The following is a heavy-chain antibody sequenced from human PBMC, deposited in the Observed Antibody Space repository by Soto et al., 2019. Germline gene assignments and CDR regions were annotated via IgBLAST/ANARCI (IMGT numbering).Heavy chain of an antibody. CDR1: GGSISSGGYY. J-gene: IGHJ6*02. CDR2: IYYSGST. V-gene: IGHV4-31*03. D-gene: IGHD2-2*01. CDR3: ARRIPHSSSPGYYYYGMDV. Sequence: QVQLQESGPGLVKPSQTLSLTCTVSGGSISSGGYYWSWIRQHPGKGLEWIGYIYYSGSTYYNPSLKSRVTIPVDTSKNQFSLKLSSVTAADTAVYYCARRIPHSSSPGYYYYGMDVWGQGTTVTVSS.